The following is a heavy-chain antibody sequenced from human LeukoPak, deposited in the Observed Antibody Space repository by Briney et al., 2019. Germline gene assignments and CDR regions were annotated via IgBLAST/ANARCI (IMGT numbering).Heavy chain of an antibody. CDR2: INPNSGGT. Sequence: GASVKVPCKASGYTFTGYYMHWVRQAPGQGLEWMGWINPNSGGTNYAQKFQGRVTMTRDTSISTACMELSRLRSDDTAVYYCARGLGDGYNAGSYFDYWGQGTLVTVSS. J-gene: IGHJ4*02. CDR3: ARGLGDGYNAGSYFDY. CDR1: GYTFTGYY. D-gene: IGHD5-24*01. V-gene: IGHV1-2*02.